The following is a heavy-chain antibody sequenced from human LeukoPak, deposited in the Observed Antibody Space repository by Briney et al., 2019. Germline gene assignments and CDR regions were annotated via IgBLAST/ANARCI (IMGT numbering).Heavy chain of an antibody. J-gene: IGHJ4*02. Sequence: PSETLSRTCAVYGGSFSGYYWSWIRQPPGKGLEWIGEINHSGSTNYNPSLKSRVTISVDTSKNQFSLKLSSVTAADTAVYYCARGPQYYDILTGYYVQYYFDYWGQGTLVTVSS. D-gene: IGHD3-9*01. CDR1: GGSFSGYY. V-gene: IGHV4-34*01. CDR2: INHSGST. CDR3: ARGPQYYDILTGYYVQYYFDY.